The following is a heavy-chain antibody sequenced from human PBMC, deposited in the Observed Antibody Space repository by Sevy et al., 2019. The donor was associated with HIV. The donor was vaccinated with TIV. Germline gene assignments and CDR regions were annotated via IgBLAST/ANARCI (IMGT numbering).Heavy chain of an antibody. Sequence: GGSLRLSCAASGFTFSAYGMHWLRQAPGKGLEWVAFIRYDGSNQFYADSVKGRFTISRDNSNNTLYLQMNTLRTEDTAVYYCATRWTPGYWGQGTLVTVSS. V-gene: IGHV3-30*02. CDR1: GFTFSAYG. CDR2: IRYDGSNQ. D-gene: IGHD1-1*01. CDR3: ATRWTPGY. J-gene: IGHJ4*02.